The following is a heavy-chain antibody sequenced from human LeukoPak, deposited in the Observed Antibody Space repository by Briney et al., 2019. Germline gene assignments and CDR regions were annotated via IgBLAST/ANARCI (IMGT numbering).Heavy chain of an antibody. CDR1: GGTFSSYA. Sequence: ASVRVSCKASGGTFSSYAISWVRQAPGQGLEWMGRIIPILGIANYAQKFQGRVTITADKSTSTAYMELSSLRSEDTAVYYCARDGTWGIAAAGFDYWGQGTLVTVSS. CDR2: IIPILGIA. J-gene: IGHJ4*02. CDR3: ARDGTWGIAAAGFDY. V-gene: IGHV1-69*04. D-gene: IGHD6-13*01.